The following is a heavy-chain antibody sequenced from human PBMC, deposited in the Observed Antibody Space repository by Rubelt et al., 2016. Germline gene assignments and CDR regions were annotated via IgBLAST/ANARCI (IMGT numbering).Heavy chain of an antibody. CDR2: ISYDGSNK. CDR3: ASLYNWNGGRDFDH. V-gene: IGHV3-30*03. D-gene: IGHD1-20*01. J-gene: IGHJ4*02. Sequence: KGLEWVAVISYDGSNKYYADSVKGRFTISRDNSKNTLYLQMNSLRAEDTAVYYCASLYNWNGGRDFDHWGQGSLVTVSS.